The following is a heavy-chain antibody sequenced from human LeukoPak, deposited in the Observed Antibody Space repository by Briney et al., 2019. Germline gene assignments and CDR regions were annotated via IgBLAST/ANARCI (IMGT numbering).Heavy chain of an antibody. J-gene: IGHJ4*02. CDR1: GFTFSSYS. Sequence: GGSLRLSCAGSGFTFSSYSMNWVRQAPGKGLEWVASISSSSTYIYYADSVKGRSTISRDNAKKSLDLQLNSLRAEDTAVYYCARAITAAQYFFDYWGQGTQVTVSS. CDR3: ARAITAAQYFFDY. V-gene: IGHV3-21*01. CDR2: ISSSSTYI. D-gene: IGHD1-20*01.